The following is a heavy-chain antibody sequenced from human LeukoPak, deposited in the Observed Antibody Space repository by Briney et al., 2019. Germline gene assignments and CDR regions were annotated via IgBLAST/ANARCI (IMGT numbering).Heavy chain of an antibody. CDR3: AKGDVDTAMAHY. J-gene: IGHJ4*02. CDR1: GFTFSSYG. Sequence: PGGSLRLSCAASGFTFSSYGMHWARQAPGKGLEWVAFIRYDGSNKYYADSVKGRFTISRDNSKNTLYLQMNSLRAEDTAVYYCAKGDVDTAMAHYWGQGNLVTVSS. V-gene: IGHV3-30*02. D-gene: IGHD5-18*01. CDR2: IRYDGSNK.